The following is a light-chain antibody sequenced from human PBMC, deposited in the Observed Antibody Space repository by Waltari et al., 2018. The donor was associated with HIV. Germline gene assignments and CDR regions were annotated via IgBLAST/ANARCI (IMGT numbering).Light chain of an antibody. J-gene: IGLJ2*01. Sequence: SYEMTQPPSVSVSPGQTASITCSGDKLGDKYASWYQQKPVQSPVLVINADTKRPSGIPERFSGSNSGNTATLTISGTQAMDEADYYCQAWDSNTAVFGGGTKLTVL. CDR3: QAWDSNTAV. CDR2: ADT. CDR1: KLGDKY. V-gene: IGLV3-1*01.